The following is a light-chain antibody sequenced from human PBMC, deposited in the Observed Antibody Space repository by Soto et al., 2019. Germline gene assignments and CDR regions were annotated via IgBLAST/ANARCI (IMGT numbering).Light chain of an antibody. J-gene: IGKJ1*01. CDR1: HSISSD. CDR3: QQSYSRVT. CDR2: AAS. Sequence: DIQVTHAPSSLSSSVGDGVTITCRASHSISSDVSWYQQKPGKAPKLLIYAASRLQSGVPSRFSGSRSGTDFTLTISSLQPEDFATYYCQQSYSRVTFGQGTKVDIK. V-gene: IGKV1-39*01.